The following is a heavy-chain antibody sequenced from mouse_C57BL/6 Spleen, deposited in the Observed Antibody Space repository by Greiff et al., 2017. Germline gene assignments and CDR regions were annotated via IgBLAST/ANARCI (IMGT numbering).Heavy chain of an antibody. J-gene: IGHJ3*01. CDR3: TRNYDGYSFAY. CDR1: GYTFTDYE. Sequence: QVQLQQSGAELVRPGASVTLSCKASGYTFTDYEMHWVKQTPVHGLEWIGAIDPETGGTAYNQKFKGKAILTADKSSSTAYMELRSLTSEDSAVYYCTRNYDGYSFAYWGQGTLVTVSA. V-gene: IGHV1-15*01. CDR2: IDPETGGT. D-gene: IGHD2-3*01.